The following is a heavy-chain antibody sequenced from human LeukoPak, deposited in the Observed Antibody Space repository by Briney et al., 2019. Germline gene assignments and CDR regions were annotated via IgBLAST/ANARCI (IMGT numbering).Heavy chain of an antibody. CDR2: IYTSGST. D-gene: IGHD2-2*01. CDR3: ARQKCTSTSCLTKNAFDI. J-gene: IGHJ3*02. V-gene: IGHV4-4*09. CDR1: GSISGYY. Sequence: SETLSLTCTVSGSISGYYWSWIRQPPGKGLEWVGYIYTSGSTNYNPSLESRVTISVDTSKNQFSLDLSSVTAADTAVYYCARQKCTSTSCLTKNAFDIWGQGTMVTVSS.